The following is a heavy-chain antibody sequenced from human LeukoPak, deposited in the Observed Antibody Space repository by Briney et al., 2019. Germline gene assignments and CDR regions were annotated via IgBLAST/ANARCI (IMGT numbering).Heavy chain of an antibody. V-gene: IGHV4-59*01. D-gene: IGHD3-10*01. CDR2: IYYSGKT. CDR3: ARDGGYGSGSSYYNY. Sequence: SETLSLTCTVSGGSISSYYWSWIRQPPGKGLEWIGYIYYSGKTNYNPSLKSRVTISVDTSKNQFSLKLTSVIAADTAVYYCARDGGYGSGSSYYNYWGQGTLVTVSS. CDR1: GGSISSYY. J-gene: IGHJ4*02.